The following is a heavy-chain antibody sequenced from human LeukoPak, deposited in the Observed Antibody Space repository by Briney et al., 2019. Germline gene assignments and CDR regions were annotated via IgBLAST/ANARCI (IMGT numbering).Heavy chain of an antibody. CDR1: GGSISSSSYY. Sequence: SETLSLTCTVSGGSISSSSYYWGWIRQPPGKGLEWIGSIYYSGSTYYDPSLKSRVTISVDTSKNQFSLKLSSVTAADTAVYYCARHLGYSSGWTFDHWGQGTLVTVSS. CDR3: ARHLGYSSGWTFDH. V-gene: IGHV4-39*01. CDR2: IYYSGST. D-gene: IGHD6-19*01. J-gene: IGHJ4*02.